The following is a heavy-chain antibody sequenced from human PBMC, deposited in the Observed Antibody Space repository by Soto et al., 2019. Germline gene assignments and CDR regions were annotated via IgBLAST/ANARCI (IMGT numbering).Heavy chain of an antibody. Sequence: VQLVESGGGVVQPGRSLRLSCTASGFTFSDYAMHWVRQAPGKGLEWVAVVSHDGRNTHYADSVKGRFTISRDSSKNTVSLEMTSLRAEDTAVYYCASGGRQWLVTSDFNYWGQGALVTVSS. D-gene: IGHD6-19*01. J-gene: IGHJ4*02. CDR2: VSHDGRNT. CDR1: GFTFSDYA. CDR3: ASGGRQWLVTSDFNY. V-gene: IGHV3-30*03.